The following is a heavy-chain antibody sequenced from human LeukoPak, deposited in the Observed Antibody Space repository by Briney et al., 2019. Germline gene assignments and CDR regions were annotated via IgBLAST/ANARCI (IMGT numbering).Heavy chain of an antibody. Sequence: ASVKVSCKASGYTFTSYYIHWVRQAPEQGLEWMGRGNPSGGSTRYAQKFQGRVTMTRDTSTSTVYMELSSLRSEDTAVYFCARGYGSGEQFHFDFWGHGTLVTVSA. CDR3: ARGYGSGEQFHFDF. CDR1: GYTFTSYY. V-gene: IGHV1-46*01. J-gene: IGHJ4*01. CDR2: GNPSGGST. D-gene: IGHD3-10*01.